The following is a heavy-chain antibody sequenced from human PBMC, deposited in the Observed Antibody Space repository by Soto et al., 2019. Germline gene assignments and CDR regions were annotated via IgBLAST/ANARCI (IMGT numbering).Heavy chain of an antibody. CDR2: SSLNSGSI. J-gene: IGHJ3*02. CDR1: GFPFNDYA. CDR3: AKGRSGSYYSDAFDI. V-gene: IGHV3-9*01. Sequence: EVQVVESGGGLVQPGRSLRLSCAVSGFPFNDYAMHWARQVPGKGLEWVSGSSLNSGSIGYADSVKGRFTIARDNAKNSLYLQMNSLRAEDTALYYCAKGRSGSYYSDAFDIWGQGTTVTVSS. D-gene: IGHD3-10*01.